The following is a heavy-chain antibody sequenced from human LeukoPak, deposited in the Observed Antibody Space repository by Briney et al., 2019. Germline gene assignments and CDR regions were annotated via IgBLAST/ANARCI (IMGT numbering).Heavy chain of an antibody. J-gene: IGHJ3*02. V-gene: IGHV1-18*01. CDR3: ARYSYQLLDNHDAFDI. Sequence: ASVKVSCKASGYTFTSYGISWVQQAPGQGLEWMGWISAYNGNTNYAQKLQGRVTMTTDTSTSTAYMELRSLRSDDTAVYYCARYSYQLLDNHDAFDIWGQGTMVTVSS. CDR2: ISAYNGNT. CDR1: GYTFTSYG. D-gene: IGHD2-2*01.